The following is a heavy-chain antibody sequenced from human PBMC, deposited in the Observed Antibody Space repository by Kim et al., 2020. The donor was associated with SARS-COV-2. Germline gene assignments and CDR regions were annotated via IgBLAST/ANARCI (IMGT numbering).Heavy chain of an antibody. CDR1: GFTFSDHY. V-gene: IGHV3-72*01. J-gene: IGHJ5*02. CDR3: ARESHEDSGNYEISWFDP. Sequence: GGSLRLSCAASGFTFSDHYMDWVRQAPGKGLEWVGRTRNKANSYTTEYAASVRGRFTISRDDSKNSLYLQMNSLKTEDTAVYYCARESHEDSGNYEISWFDPWGQGTLVTVSS. CDR2: TRNKANSYTT. D-gene: IGHD1-26*01.